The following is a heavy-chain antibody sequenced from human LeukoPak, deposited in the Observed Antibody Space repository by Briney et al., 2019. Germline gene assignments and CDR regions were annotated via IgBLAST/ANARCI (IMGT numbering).Heavy chain of an antibody. CDR2: ISYDGSNK. D-gene: IGHD3-3*01. CDR3: ARVVTYDFWSGYYPPNWFDP. CDR1: GFTFSSYA. Sequence: GGSLRLSCAASGFTFSSYAMHWVRQAPGKGLGWGAVISYDGSNKYYADSLKGRFTISRDNSKNTLYLQMNSLRAEDTAVYHCARVVTYDFWSGYYPPNWFDPWGQGTLVTVSS. V-gene: IGHV3-30-3*01. J-gene: IGHJ5*02.